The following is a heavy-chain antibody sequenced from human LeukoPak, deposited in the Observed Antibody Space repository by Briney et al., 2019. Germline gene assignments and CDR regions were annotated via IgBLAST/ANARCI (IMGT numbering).Heavy chain of an antibody. CDR1: GYTFTSFH. J-gene: IGHJ4*02. D-gene: IGHD4-11*01. CDR3: ARVDYSNYWDY. CDR2: INPSGGST. V-gene: IGHV1-46*01. Sequence: ASVKVSCKASGYTFTSFHIHWVRQAPGQGLEWMGIINPSGGSTSYAQKFQGRVTMTRDMSTTTVYMELSSLRSEDTAVYYCARVDYSNYWDYWGQGTLVTVSS.